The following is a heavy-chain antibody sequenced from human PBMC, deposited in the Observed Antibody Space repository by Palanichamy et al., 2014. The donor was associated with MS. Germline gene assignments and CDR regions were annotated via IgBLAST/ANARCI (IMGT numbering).Heavy chain of an antibody. V-gene: IGHV1-18*01. CDR3: ARDPDDTSFFDP. CDR2: INPINGRT. Sequence: QIELVQSGDEVKKPGASVEVSCKTSGYPFIAYGVSWVRQAPGQGPEWVGWINPINGRTKYAQSLQDRVTMTTDTSTRTAYMELRSLRSDDTAIYYCARDPDDTSFFDPWGQGTLVTVSS. CDR1: GYPFIAYG. D-gene: IGHD2/OR15-2a*01. J-gene: IGHJ5*02.